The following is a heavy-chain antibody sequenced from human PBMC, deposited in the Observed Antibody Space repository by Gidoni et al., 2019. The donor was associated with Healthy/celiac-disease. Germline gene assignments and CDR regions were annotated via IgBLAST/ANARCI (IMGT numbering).Heavy chain of an antibody. J-gene: IGHJ5*02. D-gene: IGHD3-3*01. Sequence: QVQLVQAGAEVNKPGASVKVSCKASGYTFTSYAMDWVRQAPGQRLEWMGWINDGTGNTKYSQKVQGRVTITRDTSASTAYMELSSLRSEDMAVYYCARDQQAFWSGYSNWFDLWGQGTLVTVSS. V-gene: IGHV1-3*01. CDR2: INDGTGNT. CDR1: GYTFTSYA. CDR3: ARDQQAFWSGYSNWFDL.